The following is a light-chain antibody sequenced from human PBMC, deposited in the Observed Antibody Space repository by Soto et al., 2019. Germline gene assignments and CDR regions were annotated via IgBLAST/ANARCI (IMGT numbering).Light chain of an antibody. Sequence: DIQMTQSPSSLSASVVDRVTITFRASQGIDMFLNWFQQKPGKAPKLLIYDASNLETGVPSRFSGSGSGSDFTFTISNLQPEDIATYYCQQYVNLPLTFGQGTRLEIK. CDR3: QQYVNLPLT. J-gene: IGKJ5*01. CDR2: DAS. CDR1: QGIDMF. V-gene: IGKV1-33*01.